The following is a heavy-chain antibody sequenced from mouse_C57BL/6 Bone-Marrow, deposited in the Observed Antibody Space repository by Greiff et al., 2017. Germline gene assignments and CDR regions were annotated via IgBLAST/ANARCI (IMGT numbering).Heavy chain of an antibody. J-gene: IGHJ2*01. CDR3: ARTCYSNYPLDY. V-gene: IGHV1-9*01. D-gene: IGHD2-5*01. Sequence: VKVVESGAELMKPGASVKLSCKATGYTFTGYWIAWVKQRPGHGLEWIGEILPGSGSTYYNEKFKGKATFTADTSSNTAYMQLSSLTTEDSAIYYCARTCYSNYPLDYWGQGTTLTVSS. CDR2: ILPGSGST. CDR1: GYTFTGYW.